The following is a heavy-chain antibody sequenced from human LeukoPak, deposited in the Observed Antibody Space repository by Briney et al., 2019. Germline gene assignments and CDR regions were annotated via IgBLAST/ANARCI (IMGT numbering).Heavy chain of an antibody. V-gene: IGHV3-33*01. Sequence: GRSLRLSCAASGCNFSSYGMHWVRRAPGKGLEGVAVIWYDGSNKYYADSVKGRFTISRDNSKNTLYLQMNSLRAEDTAVYYCARESLEFSLRYFDWFDFWGQGTLVTVSS. CDR3: ARESLEFSLRYFDWFDF. J-gene: IGHJ4*02. CDR1: GCNFSSYG. CDR2: IWYDGSNK. D-gene: IGHD3-9*01.